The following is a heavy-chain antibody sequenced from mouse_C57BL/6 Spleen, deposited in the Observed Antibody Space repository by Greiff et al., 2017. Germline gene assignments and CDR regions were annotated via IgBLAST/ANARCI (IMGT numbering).Heavy chain of an antibody. CDR1: GFSLTSYG. CDR3: ATHDYDGDWFAY. D-gene: IGHD2-4*01. J-gene: IGHJ3*01. V-gene: IGHV2-6*01. Sequence: VQLQQSGPGLVAPSQSLSITCTVSGFSLTSYGVDWVRQSPGKGLEWLGVIWGVGSTNYNSALKSRLSISKDNSKSQVFLKMNSLQTDDTAMYYGATHDYDGDWFAYWGQGTLVTVSA. CDR2: IWGVGST.